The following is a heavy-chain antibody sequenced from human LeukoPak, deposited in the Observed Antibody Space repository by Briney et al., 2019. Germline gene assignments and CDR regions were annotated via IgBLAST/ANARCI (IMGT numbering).Heavy chain of an antibody. J-gene: IGHJ6*02. V-gene: IGHV4-59*08. Sequence: SETLSLTCAVYGGSFSGYYWSWIRQPPGKGLEWIGYIYYSGSTNYNPSLKSRVTISVDTSKNQFSLKLSSVTAADTAVYYCARHAEGCSGGSCYSGSFGMDVWGQGTTVTVSS. D-gene: IGHD2-15*01. CDR1: GGSFSGYY. CDR2: IYYSGST. CDR3: ARHAEGCSGGSCYSGSFGMDV.